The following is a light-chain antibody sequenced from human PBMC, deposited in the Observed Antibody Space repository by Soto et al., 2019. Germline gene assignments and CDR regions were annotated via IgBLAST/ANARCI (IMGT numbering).Light chain of an antibody. V-gene: IGLV2-14*01. CDR2: DVS. Sequence: QSVLTQPASVSGSPGQSITISCTGTSGDFGGYNYVSWYQHHPGKAPKLMIFDVSYRPSGVSSRFSGSKSGNTASLTISGLQAEDEADYYCSSYTIISTLWVFGGGTQLTVL. CDR1: SGDFGGYNY. J-gene: IGLJ3*02. CDR3: SSYTIISTLWV.